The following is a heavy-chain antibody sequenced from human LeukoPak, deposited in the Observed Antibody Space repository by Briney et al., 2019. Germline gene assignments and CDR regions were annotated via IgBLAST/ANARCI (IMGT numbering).Heavy chain of an antibody. CDR3: ARDPQWYGVHFDY. CDR1: GGTFSSYA. Sequence: SVKVSCKASGGTFSSYAISWVRRAPGQGLEWMGGIIPILGTANYAQKFQGRVTITADESTSTAYMELSSLRSEDTAVYYCARDPQWYGVHFDYWGQGTLVTVSS. V-gene: IGHV1-69*13. CDR2: IIPILGTA. J-gene: IGHJ4*02. D-gene: IGHD3-10*01.